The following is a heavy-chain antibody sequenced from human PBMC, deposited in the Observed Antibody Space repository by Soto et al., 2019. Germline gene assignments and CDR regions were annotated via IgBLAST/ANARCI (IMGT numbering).Heavy chain of an antibody. Sequence: QVQLVQSGAEVKKPGSSVKVACKASGGTFSSYAISWVRQAPGQGLEWMGGIIPIFGTANYAQKLQGSVTITADESTSTAYMELSSLRAEDTAVYYCAREAEAFGVVPRFDYWGQGTLVTVSS. CDR1: GGTFSSYA. CDR2: IIPIFGTA. CDR3: AREAEAFGVVPRFDY. D-gene: IGHD3-3*01. J-gene: IGHJ4*02. V-gene: IGHV1-69*01.